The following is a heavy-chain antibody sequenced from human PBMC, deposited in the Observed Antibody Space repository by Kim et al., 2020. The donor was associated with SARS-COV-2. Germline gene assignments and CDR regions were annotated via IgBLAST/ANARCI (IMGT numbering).Heavy chain of an antibody. D-gene: IGHD3-10*01. Sequence: ADSVKGRFTISRDKSKNTLYLQMNSLRAEDTAVYYCARANSGSYYYGMDVWGQGTTVTVSS. J-gene: IGHJ6*02. CDR3: ARANSGSYYYGMDV. V-gene: IGHV3-30*01.